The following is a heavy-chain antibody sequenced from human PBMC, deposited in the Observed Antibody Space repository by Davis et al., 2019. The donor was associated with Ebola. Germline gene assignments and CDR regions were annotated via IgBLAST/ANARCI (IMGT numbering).Heavy chain of an antibody. D-gene: IGHD5-12*01. CDR2: IRYDGSNK. J-gene: IGHJ4*02. CDR1: GFSLSSHA. Sequence: GESLKISCAASGFSLSSHAMHWVRQAPGKGLEWVAFIRYDGSNKYYADSVKDRFTISRDNSKNTLYMQMNSLRAEDTAVYYCARDNSGYDSFDYWGQGTLVTVSS. CDR3: ARDNSGYDSFDY. V-gene: IGHV3-30*02.